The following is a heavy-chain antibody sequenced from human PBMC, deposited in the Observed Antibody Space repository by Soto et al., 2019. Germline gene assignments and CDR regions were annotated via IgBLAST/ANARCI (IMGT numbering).Heavy chain of an antibody. CDR1: GFTFDDYD. J-gene: IGHJ4*02. D-gene: IGHD3-10*01. V-gene: IGHV3-9*01. Sequence: PGGSLRLSCAASGFTFDDYDMHWVRQAPGKGLEWVSGISWNSGSIGYADSVKGRFTISRDNAKNSLYLQMNSLRAEDTALYYCAKSTIWFGGLRSRYYFDYWGQGTLVTVSS. CDR3: AKSTIWFGGLRSRYYFDY. CDR2: ISWNSGSI.